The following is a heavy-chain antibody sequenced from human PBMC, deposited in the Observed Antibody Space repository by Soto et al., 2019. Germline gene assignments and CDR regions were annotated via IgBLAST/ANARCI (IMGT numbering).Heavy chain of an antibody. Sequence: QVQLVESGGGLVKPGGSLRLSCAASGFSFSGSYMSWIRQAPGKGLEWVSSIRSGGSNEYYAASVRGRFAISRDDDKNSLYLQLNSLRADDTSVYYCARGHLGAFDIWGLGTMVTVSS. V-gene: IGHV3-11*01. CDR2: IRSGGSNE. CDR1: GFSFSGSY. CDR3: ARGHLGAFDI. J-gene: IGHJ3*02.